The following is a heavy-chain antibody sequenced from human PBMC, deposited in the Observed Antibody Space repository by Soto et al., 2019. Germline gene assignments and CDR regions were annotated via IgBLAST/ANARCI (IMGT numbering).Heavy chain of an antibody. J-gene: IGHJ5*02. CDR1: GGSISSSTYY. Sequence: ASETLSLTCTVSGGSISSSTYYWGGSRQPPGKGMEWIGSIYYSGSTYYNPSLKSRVTISVDTSKNQFSLKLSSVTAADTAVYYCASPKIAFYNWFDPWGQGTLVTVSS. V-gene: IGHV4-39*01. CDR2: IYYSGST. CDR3: ASPKIAFYNWFDP. D-gene: IGHD3-3*02.